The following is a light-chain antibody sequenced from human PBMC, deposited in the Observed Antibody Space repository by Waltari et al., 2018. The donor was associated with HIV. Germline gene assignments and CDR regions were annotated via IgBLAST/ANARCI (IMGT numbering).Light chain of an antibody. CDR3: AVWDDSLSEYV. V-gene: IGLV1-44*01. CDR1: FPNIGSNT. Sequence: QSVLTQPPSASGAPGQRVTSSCSVSFPNIGSNTVTWYQQPPGTAPRLLIYGSSQRPSGVPDRFSGSRSDTSASLDISGLHSEDEGDYYCAVWDDSLSEYVFATGTKVFVL. J-gene: IGLJ1*01. CDR2: GSS.